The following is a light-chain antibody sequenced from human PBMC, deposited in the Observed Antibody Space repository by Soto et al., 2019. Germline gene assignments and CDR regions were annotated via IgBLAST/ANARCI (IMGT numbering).Light chain of an antibody. CDR1: QSLLHSNGYNY. V-gene: IGKV2-28*01. CDR3: MQALQTQLT. J-gene: IGKJ4*01. CDR2: LGS. Sequence: DIVMTQSPLSLPVTPGAAASISCRSSQSLLHSNGYNYLDWYLQKPGQSPQLXIYLGSNRASGVPDRFSGSGSGTDFTLKISRVEAEDVGVYYCMQALQTQLTFGGGTKVDI.